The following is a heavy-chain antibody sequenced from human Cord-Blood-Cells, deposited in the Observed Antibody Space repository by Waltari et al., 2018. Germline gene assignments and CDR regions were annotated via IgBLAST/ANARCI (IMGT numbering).Heavy chain of an antibody. Sequence: QVQLVQSGAEVKKPGSSVKVSCKASGGTFSSYAISWVRQAPGQGLEWMGGSSPCFGTENDAQKFQGRVTITADESTSTAYMERSSLRSEDTAVYYCARAQVVVVPAAIFHYYYGMDVWGQGTTVTVSS. V-gene: IGHV1-69*12. CDR2: SSPCFGTE. J-gene: IGHJ6*02. D-gene: IGHD2-2*01. CDR1: GGTFSSYA. CDR3: ARAQVVVVPAAIFHYYYGMDV.